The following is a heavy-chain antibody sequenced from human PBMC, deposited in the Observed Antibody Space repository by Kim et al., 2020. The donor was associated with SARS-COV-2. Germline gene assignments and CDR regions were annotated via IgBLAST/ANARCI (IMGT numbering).Heavy chain of an antibody. CDR1: GFTFSSYA. CDR2: ISGSGGST. V-gene: IGHV3-23*01. Sequence: GGSLRLSCAASGFTFSSYAMSWVRQAPGKGLEWVSAISGSGGSTYYADSVKGRFTISRDNSKNTLYLQMNSLRAEDTAVYYCAKAEVGYDFWSGYQNYYYYMDVWGKGTTVTVSS. D-gene: IGHD3-3*01. CDR3: AKAEVGYDFWSGYQNYYYYMDV. J-gene: IGHJ6*03.